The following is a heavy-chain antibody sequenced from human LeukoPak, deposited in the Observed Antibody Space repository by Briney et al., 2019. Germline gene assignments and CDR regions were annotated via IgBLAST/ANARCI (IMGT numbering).Heavy chain of an antibody. D-gene: IGHD6-6*01. J-gene: IGHJ4*02. V-gene: IGHV3-9*01. CDR2: ISWNSGSI. CDR1: GFTFDDYA. CDR3: ARDSRED. Sequence: GRSLRLSCAASGFTFDDYAMHWVRQAPGKGLEWVSGISWNSGSIGYADSVKGRFTISRDNAGNSLYLQMNSLRVEDTAVYYCARDSREDWGQGTLVTVSS.